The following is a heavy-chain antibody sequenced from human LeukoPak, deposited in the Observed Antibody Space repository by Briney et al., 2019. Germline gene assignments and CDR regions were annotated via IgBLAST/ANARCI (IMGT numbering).Heavy chain of an antibody. V-gene: IGHV4-61*02. J-gene: IGHJ5*02. CDR3: ARGQYSSSGSWFDP. D-gene: IGHD6-6*01. Sequence: SQTLSLTCTVSGGSISSGSYYWSWIRQPAGKGLEWIGRFYTSGSTNYNPSLKSRVTISVDTSKNQFSLKLSSVTAADTAVYYCARGQYSSSGSWFDPWGQGTLVTVSS. CDR1: GGSISSGSYY. CDR2: FYTSGST.